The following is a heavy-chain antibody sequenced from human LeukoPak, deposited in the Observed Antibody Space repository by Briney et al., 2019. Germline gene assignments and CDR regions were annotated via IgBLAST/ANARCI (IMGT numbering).Heavy chain of an antibody. Sequence: ASVKVSCKASGGTFSSYAISWVRQAPGQGLEWMGGIIPIFGTANYAQKFQGRVTITTDESTCTAYMELSSLRSEDTAVYYCASAPGIAVAGTNDAFDIWGQGTMVTVSS. CDR3: ASAPGIAVAGTNDAFDI. D-gene: IGHD6-19*01. CDR1: GGTFSSYA. J-gene: IGHJ3*02. CDR2: IIPIFGTA. V-gene: IGHV1-69*05.